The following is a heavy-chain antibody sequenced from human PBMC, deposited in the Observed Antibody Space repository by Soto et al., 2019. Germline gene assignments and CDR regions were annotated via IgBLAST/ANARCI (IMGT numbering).Heavy chain of an antibody. D-gene: IGHD5-12*01. Sequence: PGGSLRLSCAASGFTFSSYGMHWVRQAPGKGLEWVAVIWYDGSNKYYADSVKGRFTISRDNSKNTLYLQMNSLRAEDTAVYYCARGVATIIGIDYYGMDVWGQGTTVTVSS. J-gene: IGHJ6*02. V-gene: IGHV3-33*01. CDR2: IWYDGSNK. CDR3: ARGVATIIGIDYYGMDV. CDR1: GFTFSSYG.